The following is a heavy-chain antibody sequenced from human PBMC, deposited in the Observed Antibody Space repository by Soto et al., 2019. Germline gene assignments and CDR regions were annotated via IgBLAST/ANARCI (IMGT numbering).Heavy chain of an antibody. J-gene: IGHJ6*02. Sequence: PTLTCTVWGGSFRSSGGAWSWNQKHPGKGLEWIGYIYYSGSNYYNPALKSRVTISVDTSKNQFSLKLSSVTAADTAVYYSQREHQLGRWGMDDWGQGTTLTVSS. CDR3: QREHQLGRWGMDD. CDR2: IYYSGSN. V-gene: IGHV4-31*03. D-gene: IGHD6-13*01. CDR1: GGSFRSSGGA.